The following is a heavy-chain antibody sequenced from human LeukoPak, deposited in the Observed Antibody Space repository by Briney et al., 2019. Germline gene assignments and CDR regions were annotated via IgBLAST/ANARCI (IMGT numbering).Heavy chain of an antibody. J-gene: IGHJ5*02. CDR1: GGTFSSYA. Sequence: SVKVSCKASGGTFSSYAISWVRQAPGQGLEWMGGIIPIFGTANYAQKFQGRVTITADESTSTAYMELSSLRSEDTAVYYCARAPHCSSTSCYPQNWFDPWGQGTLVTASS. CDR2: IIPIFGTA. CDR3: ARAPHCSSTSCYPQNWFDP. D-gene: IGHD2-2*01. V-gene: IGHV1-69*13.